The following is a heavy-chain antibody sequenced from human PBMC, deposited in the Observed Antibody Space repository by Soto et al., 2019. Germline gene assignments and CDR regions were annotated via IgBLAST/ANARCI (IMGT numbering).Heavy chain of an antibody. CDR1: GFTFSSHS. D-gene: IGHD3-3*01. J-gene: IGHJ6*02. V-gene: IGHV3-21*01. CDR3: ASRFGVVSNYYYYYGMDV. Sequence: PVGSLRLSCAASGFTFSSHSMHWVRQAPGKGLEWVSSISSSSSYIHYADSMKGRFTISRDNAKNSVYLQMNSLRAEDTAVYYCASRFGVVSNYYYYYGMDVWGQGTTVTVS. CDR2: ISSSSSYI.